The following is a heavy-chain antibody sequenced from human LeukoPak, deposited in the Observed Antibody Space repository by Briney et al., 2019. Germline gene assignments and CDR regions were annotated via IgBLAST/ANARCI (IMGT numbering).Heavy chain of an antibody. CDR3: ARGEGYSSGWYLYYFDY. CDR1: GGSISSYY. CDR2: IYYSGSP. D-gene: IGHD6-19*01. Sequence: SETLSLTCTVSGGSISSYYWSWIRQPPGKGLEWIGYIYYSGSPNYNPSLKSRVTISVDTSTNQFSLKLSSVTAADTAVYYCARGEGYSSGWYLYYFDYWGQGTLVTVSS. J-gene: IGHJ4*02. V-gene: IGHV4-59*01.